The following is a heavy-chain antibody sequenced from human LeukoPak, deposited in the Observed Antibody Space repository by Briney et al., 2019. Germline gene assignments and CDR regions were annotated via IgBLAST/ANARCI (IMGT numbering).Heavy chain of an antibody. V-gene: IGHV4-59*08. CDR2: IYYSGST. CDR1: GGSISSYY. CDR3: ARHTSLGYQLLDRGGNWFDP. D-gene: IGHD2-2*01. Sequence: SETLSLTCTVSGGSISSYYWSWIRQPPGKGLEWIGYIYYSGSTNYNPSLKSRVTISVDTSKNQFSLKLSSVTAADTAVYYCARHTSLGYQLLDRGGNWFDPWGQGTLVTVSS. J-gene: IGHJ5*02.